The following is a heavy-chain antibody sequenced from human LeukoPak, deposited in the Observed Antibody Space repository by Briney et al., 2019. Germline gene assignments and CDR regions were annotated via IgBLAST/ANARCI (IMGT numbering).Heavy chain of an antibody. D-gene: IGHD2-21*01. Sequence: GGSLRLSCAASGFTVSNNYMSWVRQAPGKGLEWVSVIYSGGGTYYADSVKGRFTISRDNSKNTLYLQMNSLRAEDTAVYYCARDVWGDRDSYFDYWGQGILVTVSS. CDR2: IYSGGGT. J-gene: IGHJ4*02. V-gene: IGHV3-66*01. CDR3: ARDVWGDRDSYFDY. CDR1: GFTVSNNY.